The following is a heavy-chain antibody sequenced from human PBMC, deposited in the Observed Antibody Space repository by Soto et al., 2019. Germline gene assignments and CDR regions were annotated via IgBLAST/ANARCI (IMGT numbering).Heavy chain of an antibody. CDR2: IYSSGSP. J-gene: IGHJ4*02. CDR3: ARDSSGTYLGI. Sequence: PSDALSVTCTVSGASSSSSGYYWGWIRQPPGQELEWIASIYSSGSPYYNPSLKSRVTISVDTSKNQFSLKLSSVTAADTAVYYCARDSSGTYLGIWGQGTLVTVSS. V-gene: IGHV4-39*01. D-gene: IGHD1-26*01. CDR1: GASSSSSGYY.